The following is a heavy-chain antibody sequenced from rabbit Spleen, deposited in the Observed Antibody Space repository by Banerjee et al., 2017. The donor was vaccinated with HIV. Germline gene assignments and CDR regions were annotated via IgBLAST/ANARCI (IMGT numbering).Heavy chain of an antibody. Sequence: QEQLEESGGGLVKPEGSLTLTCKASGFDLSSYYYMCWVRQAPGKGLEWIGCIYTAGGSTWYASWAKGRFTITRSTSLNTMDLKMTSLTVADTATYFCARESAYGSSSGYALWGPGTLVTVS. J-gene: IGHJ4*01. D-gene: IGHD1-1*01. CDR2: IYTAGGST. V-gene: IGHV1S43*01. CDR3: ARESAYGSSSGYAL. CDR1: GFDLSSYYY.